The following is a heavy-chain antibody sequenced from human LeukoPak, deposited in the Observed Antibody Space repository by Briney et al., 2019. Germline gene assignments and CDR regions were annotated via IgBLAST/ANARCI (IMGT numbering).Heavy chain of an antibody. V-gene: IGHV1-2*02. J-gene: IGHJ4*02. CDR2: INPNSGGT. CDR1: GYTFTGYY. CDR3: ARWASSSWYLDY. Sequence: ASVKVSCKASGYTFTGYYMHWVRQAPGQGLEWMGWINPNSGGTNYAQKFQGRVTMTRDTSISTAYMELSRLRSDDTAVYYCARWASSSWYLDYWGQGTLVTVSS. D-gene: IGHD6-13*01.